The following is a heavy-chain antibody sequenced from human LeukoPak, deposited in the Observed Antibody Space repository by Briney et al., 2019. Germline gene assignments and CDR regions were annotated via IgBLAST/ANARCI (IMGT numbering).Heavy chain of an antibody. CDR3: ASGSGWVFDN. Sequence: GGSLRLSCAASGFTFSNAWMSWVRQAPGKGLEWVANIKQDGSEKYYVDSVKGRFTISRDNAKNSLYLQMNSLRAEDTAVYYCASGSGWVFDNWGQGTLVTVSS. D-gene: IGHD6-19*01. J-gene: IGHJ4*02. V-gene: IGHV3-7*01. CDR1: GFTFSNAW. CDR2: IKQDGSEK.